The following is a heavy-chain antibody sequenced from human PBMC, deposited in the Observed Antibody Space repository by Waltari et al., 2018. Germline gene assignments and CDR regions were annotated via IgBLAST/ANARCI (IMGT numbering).Heavy chain of an antibody. CDR3: ARGVCSGGSCSTRGYYYYGMDV. Sequence: QVQLVQSGAEVKKPGSSVKVSCKASGGTFSSYAISWVRQAPGQGLEWMGGIIPIFGTANDAQKFQGRVTSTADESTSTAYMELSSLRSEDTAVYYCARGVCSGGSCSTRGYYYYGMDVWGQGTTVTVSS. J-gene: IGHJ6*02. CDR2: IIPIFGTA. V-gene: IGHV1-69*01. CDR1: GGTFSSYA. D-gene: IGHD2-15*01.